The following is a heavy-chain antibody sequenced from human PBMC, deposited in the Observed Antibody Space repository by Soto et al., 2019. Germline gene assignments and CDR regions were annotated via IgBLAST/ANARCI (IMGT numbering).Heavy chain of an antibody. V-gene: IGHV1-3*01. Sequence: GASVKVSCKASGYTFTSYAMHWVRQAPGQRLEWMGWINAGNGNTKYSQKFQGRVTMSVDTSKNQFSLRLSSVTAADTAIYYCATGITVFRLLIPPFYPWGQGTQVTVSS. CDR2: INAGNGNT. CDR3: ATGITVFRLLIPPFYP. D-gene: IGHD3-3*01. J-gene: IGHJ5*02. CDR1: GYTFTSYA.